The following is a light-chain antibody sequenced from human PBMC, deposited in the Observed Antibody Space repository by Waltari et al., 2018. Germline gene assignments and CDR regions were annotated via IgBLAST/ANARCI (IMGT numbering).Light chain of an antibody. CDR2: GTS. CDR3: QQSHSPPLT. V-gene: IGKV1-39*01. CDR1: QSISSH. Sequence: DIQMPQSPSSLSASVGDRVTITCRASQSISSHLNWYQQKPGKAPKLLIYGTSGLQSGVPPRFSGSGSGTDFTLTISSLQPEDFATYYCQQSHSPPLTFGGGTKVEIK. J-gene: IGKJ4*01.